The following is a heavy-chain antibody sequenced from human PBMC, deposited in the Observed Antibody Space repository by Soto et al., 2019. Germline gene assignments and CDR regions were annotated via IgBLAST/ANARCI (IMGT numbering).Heavy chain of an antibody. J-gene: IGHJ4*02. Sequence: QVQLVQSGAEVKKPGSSVRVSCKASGGTFSSYGISWVRQAPGQGLEWMGGTIPNFGTAHYALKFQGRVTISADESTSTAYMELSSLRYEDTAVYYCARIRSDSSSEYLDYWGQGTPVTVSS. CDR3: ARIRSDSSSEYLDY. V-gene: IGHV1-69*12. D-gene: IGHD3-22*01. CDR2: TIPNFGTA. CDR1: GGTFSSYG.